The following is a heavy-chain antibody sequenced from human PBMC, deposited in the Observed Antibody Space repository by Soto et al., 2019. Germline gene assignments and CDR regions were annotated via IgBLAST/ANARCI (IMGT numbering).Heavy chain of an antibody. Sequence: GGSLRLSCAASGFTFSIYEMQWVRQAPGKGLEWVAAISYDGKDTFYSDSVKGRFTISRDNSRNTLYLQMNTLRAEDTAVYYCARGLSGRKSFFDSWGQGTLVTVSS. CDR3: ARGLSGRKSFFDS. V-gene: IGHV3-30*03. CDR2: ISYDGKDT. D-gene: IGHD1-26*01. J-gene: IGHJ4*02. CDR1: GFTFSIYE.